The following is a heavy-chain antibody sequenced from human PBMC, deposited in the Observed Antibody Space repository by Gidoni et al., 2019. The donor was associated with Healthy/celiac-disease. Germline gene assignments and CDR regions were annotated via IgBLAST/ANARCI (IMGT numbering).Heavy chain of an antibody. V-gene: IGHV1-69*01. CDR1: GGTFSSYA. J-gene: IGHJ4*02. D-gene: IGHD1-26*01. CDR3: ARGHSIVGTFDY. Sequence: QVQLVQSGAEVKKPGFSVKVSCTASGGTFSSYAISWVRQAPGQGLEWMGGIITIFGTANDAQKFQGRVTITADESTSTAYMELSSLRSEDTAVYYCARGHSIVGTFDYWGQGTLVTVSS. CDR2: IITIFGTA.